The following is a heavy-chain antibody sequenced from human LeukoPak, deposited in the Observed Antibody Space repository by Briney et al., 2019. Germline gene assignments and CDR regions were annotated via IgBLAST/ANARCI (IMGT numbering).Heavy chain of an antibody. CDR2: IYYSGST. CDR1: GGSISSYY. J-gene: IGHJ4*02. CDR3: AREGSWDGKGGFDY. Sequence: SETLSLTCTVSGGSISSYYWSWIRQPPGKGLEGIGYIYYSGSTNYHPSLKSRVTISVDTSKNQFSLKLSSVTAADTAVYYCAREGSWDGKGGFDYWGQGTLVTVSS. D-gene: IGHD2-15*01. V-gene: IGHV4-59*01.